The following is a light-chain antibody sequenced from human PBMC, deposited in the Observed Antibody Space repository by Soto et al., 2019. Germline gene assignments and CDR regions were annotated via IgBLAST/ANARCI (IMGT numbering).Light chain of an antibody. CDR2: GAS. CDR1: QSISSSY. Sequence: EIVLTQSPGTLSFSPGDRATLSCGASQSISSSYLAWYQQKPGQAPRLLVYGASSRATGIPDRFSGSGSGTDFTLTISRLEPEDFAVHYCQQYGSSRFTFGPGTKVDIK. J-gene: IGKJ3*01. CDR3: QQYGSSRFT. V-gene: IGKV3-20*01.